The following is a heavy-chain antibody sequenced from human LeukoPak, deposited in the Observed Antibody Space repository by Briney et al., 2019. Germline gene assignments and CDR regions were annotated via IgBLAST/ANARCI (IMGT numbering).Heavy chain of an antibody. CDR1: GFTVSTNY. J-gene: IGHJ5*02. CDR3: ARGVTPDWFDP. V-gene: IGHV3-66*01. CDR2: IYSGGST. Sequence: PGGSLSLSCAASGFTVSTNYMSWVRQAPGKGLEWGSVIYSGGSTYYADSVKGRFTISRDNSKNTLYLQMNSLRAEDTAVYYCARGVTPDWFDPWGQGTLVTVSS. D-gene: IGHD2-21*02.